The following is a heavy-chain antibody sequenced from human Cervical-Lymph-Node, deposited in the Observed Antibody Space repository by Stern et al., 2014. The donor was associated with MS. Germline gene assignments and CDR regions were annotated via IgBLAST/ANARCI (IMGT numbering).Heavy chain of an antibody. CDR3: ARGLSPNYGDYLVD. J-gene: IGHJ4*02. CDR1: GGTFSSYA. Sequence: EQLEESGAEVKKPGSSVKVSCKASGGTFSSYAISWVRQAPGQGLEWMGGIIPIFGTANYAQKFQGRVTITADESTSTAYMELSSLRSEDTAVYYCARGLSPNYGDYLVDWGQGTLVTVSS. CDR2: IIPIFGTA. V-gene: IGHV1-69*01. D-gene: IGHD4-17*01.